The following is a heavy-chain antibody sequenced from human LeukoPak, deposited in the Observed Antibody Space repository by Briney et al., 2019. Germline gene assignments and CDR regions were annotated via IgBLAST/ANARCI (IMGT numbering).Heavy chain of an antibody. CDR2: IIPIFGTA. J-gene: IGHJ4*02. Sequence: SVKVSCKASGGTFSSYAISWVRQAPGQGLEWMGGIIPIFGTANYAQKFQGRVTITADKSTSTAYMELSSLGSEDTAVYYCARVRQKYGDLEYFDYWGQGTLVTVSS. CDR3: ARVRQKYGDLEYFDY. D-gene: IGHD4-17*01. V-gene: IGHV1-69*06. CDR1: GGTFSSYA.